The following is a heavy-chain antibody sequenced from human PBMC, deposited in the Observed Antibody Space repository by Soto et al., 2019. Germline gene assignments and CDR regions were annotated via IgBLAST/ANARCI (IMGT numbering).Heavy chain of an antibody. CDR1: GYTFTSYA. Sequence: QVQLVQSGAEVKKPGASVKVSCKASGYTFTSYAMHWVRQAPGQRLEWMGWINAGNGNTKYSQKFQGRVTITRDTSENQAYMELSSLRSEDTAVYYCARDASKVIGMAPNWFDPWGQGTLVTVSS. CDR3: ARDASKVIGMAPNWFDP. CDR2: INAGNGNT. D-gene: IGHD2-21*01. V-gene: IGHV1-3*01. J-gene: IGHJ5*02.